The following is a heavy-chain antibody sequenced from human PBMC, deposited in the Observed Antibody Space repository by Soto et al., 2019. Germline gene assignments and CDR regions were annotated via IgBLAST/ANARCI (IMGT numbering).Heavy chain of an antibody. V-gene: IGHV1-3*01. Sequence: ASVKVSCKASGYTFTSYAMHWVRQAPGQRLEWMGWINPGNGNTKCSQKFQDRVTITRDTSASTAYMELSSLRSEDTAVYYCARGESVVRDYWGQGTLVTVSS. CDR3: ARGESVVRDY. D-gene: IGHD2-15*01. J-gene: IGHJ4*02. CDR1: GYTFTSYA. CDR2: INPGNGNT.